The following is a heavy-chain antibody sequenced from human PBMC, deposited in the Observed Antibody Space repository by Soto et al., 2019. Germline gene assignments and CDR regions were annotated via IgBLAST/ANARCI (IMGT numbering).Heavy chain of an antibody. V-gene: IGHV4-34*01. Sequence: TSETLSLTCAVYGGSFSGYYWSWIRQPPGKGLEWIGEINHSGSTNYNPSLKNRVTISVDTSKNQFSLKLSSVTAADTAVYYCARSGIAARPNNWFDPWGQGTLVTVSS. CDR1: GGSFSGYY. D-gene: IGHD6-6*01. CDR2: INHSGST. CDR3: ARSGIAARPNNWFDP. J-gene: IGHJ5*02.